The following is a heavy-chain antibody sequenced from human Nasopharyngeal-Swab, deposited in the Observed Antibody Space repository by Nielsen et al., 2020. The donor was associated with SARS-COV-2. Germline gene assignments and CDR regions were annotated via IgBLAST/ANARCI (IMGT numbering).Heavy chain of an antibody. CDR2: IYYSGST. J-gene: IGHJ4*02. D-gene: IGHD6-13*01. V-gene: IGHV4-59*01. CDR3: ARDGYSSSRTLDY. Sequence: WIRQPPGKGLEWIGYIYYSGSTNYNPSLKSGVTISADTSKNQFSLKLSSVTAADAAVYYCARDGYSSSRTLDYWGQGTLVTVSS.